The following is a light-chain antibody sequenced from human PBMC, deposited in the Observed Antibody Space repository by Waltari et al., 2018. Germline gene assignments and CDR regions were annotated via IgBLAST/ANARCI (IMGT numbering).Light chain of an antibody. CDR2: DTS. V-gene: IGKV3-11*01. CDR3: QQRRDWPLT. Sequence: DIVLTQSPAILSLSPGERASLSCRASQSVTNYLAWYQQKHGQAPRLLIYDTSNRATGIPASFSGSGFVTDFTLTISSLEPEYLAVYYCQQRRDWPLTFGGGTKVEIK. J-gene: IGKJ4*01. CDR1: QSVTNY.